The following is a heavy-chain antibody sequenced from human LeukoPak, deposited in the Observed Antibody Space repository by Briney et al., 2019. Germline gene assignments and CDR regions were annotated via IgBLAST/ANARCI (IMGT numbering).Heavy chain of an antibody. CDR1: GYTFTGYY. J-gene: IGHJ4*02. V-gene: IGHV1-2*02. CDR3: VAYCGGDCFVYFDY. D-gene: IGHD2-21*02. CDR2: INPNSGGT. Sequence: ASVKVSCKASGYTFTGYYMHWVRQAPGQGLEWMGWINPNSGGTNYAQKFQGRVTMTRDTSISTAYMEPSRLRSDDTAVYYCVAYCGGDCFVYFDYWGQGTLVTVSS.